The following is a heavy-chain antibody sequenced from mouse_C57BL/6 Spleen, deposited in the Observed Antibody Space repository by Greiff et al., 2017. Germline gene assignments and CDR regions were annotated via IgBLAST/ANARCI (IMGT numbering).Heavy chain of an antibody. CDR1: GYTFTSYW. Sequence: VQLQQPGAELVKPGASVKMSCKASGYTFTSYWITWVKQRPGQGLEWIGDIYPGSGSTNYNEKFKSKATLTVDTSSSTAYMQLSSLTSEDSAVYYCARRTAQATPFAYWGQGTTLTVSS. CDR3: ARRTAQATPFAY. J-gene: IGHJ2*01. CDR2: IYPGSGST. D-gene: IGHD3-2*02. V-gene: IGHV1-55*01.